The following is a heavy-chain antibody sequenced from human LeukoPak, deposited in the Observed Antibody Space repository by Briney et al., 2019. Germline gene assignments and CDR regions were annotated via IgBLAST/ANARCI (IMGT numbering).Heavy chain of an antibody. V-gene: IGHV3-30*07. D-gene: IGHD5-18*01. Sequence: QVQLVESGGGVVQPGRSLRLSCAASGFTFTTYAMHWVRQAPGRGLEWVAVISDDRGNKYYADSVRGRFTISRDNSRDTLYLQMNSLRDGDTAVYYCARATEWIQLSHYYMDVWGKGSTVTVSS. J-gene: IGHJ6*03. CDR3: ARATEWIQLSHYYMDV. CDR1: GFTFTTYA. CDR2: ISDDRGNK.